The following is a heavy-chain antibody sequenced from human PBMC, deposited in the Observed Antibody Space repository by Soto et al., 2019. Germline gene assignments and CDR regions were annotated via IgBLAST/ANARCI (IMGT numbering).Heavy chain of an antibody. Sequence: EVQLVESGGGLIQPGGSLRLSCAASGFTVSSNYMSWVRQAPGKGLEWVSVIYSGGSTYYADSVKGRFTISRDNSKNTLYLQMNSLRAEDTAVYYCAWADTAMDDAFDIWGQGTMVTVSS. D-gene: IGHD5-18*01. V-gene: IGHV3-53*01. CDR1: GFTVSSNY. CDR2: IYSGGST. CDR3: AWADTAMDDAFDI. J-gene: IGHJ3*02.